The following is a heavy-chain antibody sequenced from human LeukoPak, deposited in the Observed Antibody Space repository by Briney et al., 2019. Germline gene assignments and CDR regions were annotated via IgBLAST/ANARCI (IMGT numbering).Heavy chain of an antibody. D-gene: IGHD4/OR15-4a*01. CDR2: INHSGST. Sequence: PSETLSLTCAVYGGSFSGYYWSWIRQPPGKGLEWIGEINHSGSTNYNPSLKSRVTISVDTSKNQFSLKLSSVTAADTAVYYCVRGGALDSWGQGTLVTVSS. CDR1: GGSFSGYY. V-gene: IGHV4-34*01. J-gene: IGHJ4*02. CDR3: VRGGALDS.